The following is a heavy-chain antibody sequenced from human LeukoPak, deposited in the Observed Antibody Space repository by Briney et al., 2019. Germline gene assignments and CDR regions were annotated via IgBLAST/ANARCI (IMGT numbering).Heavy chain of an antibody. V-gene: IGHV3-13*05. J-gene: IGHJ6*04. CDR1: GFTFSSYD. Sequence: GGSLRLSCAASGFTFSSYDMHWVRQATGKGPEWVSAIGTAGDPYYPGSVKGRFTISRENAKNSLCLQMNSLRAGDTAVYYCARFSFRYGMDVWGKGTTVTVSS. CDR2: IGTAGDP. CDR3: ARFSFRYGMDV.